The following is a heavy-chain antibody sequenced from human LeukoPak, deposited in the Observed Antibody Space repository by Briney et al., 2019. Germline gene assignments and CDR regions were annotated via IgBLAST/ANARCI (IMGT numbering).Heavy chain of an antibody. D-gene: IGHD3-22*01. V-gene: IGHV4-59*01. CDR2: IYYSGST. Sequence: SETLSLTCTVSGGXISSYYWSWIRQPPGKGLEWLGYIYYSGSTNYNPSLKSRVTISVDTSKNQFSLKLSSVTAADTAVYYCARALRGGYLDWFDPWGQGTLVTVSS. CDR3: ARALRGGYLDWFDP. CDR1: GGXISSYY. J-gene: IGHJ5*02.